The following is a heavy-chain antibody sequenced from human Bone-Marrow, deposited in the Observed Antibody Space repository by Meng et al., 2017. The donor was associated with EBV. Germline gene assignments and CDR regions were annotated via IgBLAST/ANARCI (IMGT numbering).Heavy chain of an antibody. J-gene: IGHJ2*01. CDR1: VGPISRVNSY. Sequence: QVQLQESGPGLVQPARXLSLTCGVPVGPISRVNSYWSWISQPPGKGLEWIGYIFYSGSTYYNPSLKSRLTISVDTSKNQFSLKLSSVTAADTAVYYCARAGYYYDSSGYYYWYFDLWGRGTLVTVAS. CDR3: ARAGYYYDSSGYYYWYFDL. CDR2: IFYSGST. V-gene: IGHV4-30-4*01. D-gene: IGHD3-22*01.